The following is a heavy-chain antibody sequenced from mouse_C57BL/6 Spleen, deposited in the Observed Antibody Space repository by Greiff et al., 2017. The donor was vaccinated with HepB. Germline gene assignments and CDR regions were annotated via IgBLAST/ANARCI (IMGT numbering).Heavy chain of an antibody. Sequence: VQLQQSGAELVRPGTSVKVSCKASGYAFTNYLIEWVKQRPGQGLEWIGVINPGSGGTNYNEKFKGKATLTADKSSSTAYMQLSSLTSEDSAVYFCARRVLYYGSSYGDYWGQGTTLTVSS. CDR3: ARRVLYYGSSYGDY. D-gene: IGHD1-1*01. V-gene: IGHV1-54*01. CDR2: INPGSGGT. CDR1: GYAFTNYL. J-gene: IGHJ2*01.